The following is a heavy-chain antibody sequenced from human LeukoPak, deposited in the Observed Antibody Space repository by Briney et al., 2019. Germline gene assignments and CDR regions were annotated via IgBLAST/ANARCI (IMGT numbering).Heavy chain of an antibody. CDR2: INPNSGGT. CDR3: ARATFDY. Sequence: ASVKVSCKASGYTFTGYYMHWVRQAPGQGLEWMGWINPNSGGTNYAQKFQGRVTMTRDTSTSTVYVELSSLRSEDTAVYYCARATFDYWGQGTLVTVSS. J-gene: IGHJ4*02. V-gene: IGHV1-2*02. CDR1: GYTFTGYY.